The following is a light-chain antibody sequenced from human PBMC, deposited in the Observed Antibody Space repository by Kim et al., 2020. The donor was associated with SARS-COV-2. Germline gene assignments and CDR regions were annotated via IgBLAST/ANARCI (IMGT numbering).Light chain of an antibody. J-gene: IGLJ2*01. CDR1: SSDVGGYNY. CDR2: DVD. V-gene: IGLV2-14*03. CDR3: SSYTSSGTQVV. Sequence: QSALTQPASVSGSPGQSITISCTGTSSDVGGYNYVSWYQQHPGKAPKLMIYDVDKRPSGVSDRFSGSKSGDTASLTISGLQAEDETDYYCSSYTSSGTQVVFGRGTKLTVL.